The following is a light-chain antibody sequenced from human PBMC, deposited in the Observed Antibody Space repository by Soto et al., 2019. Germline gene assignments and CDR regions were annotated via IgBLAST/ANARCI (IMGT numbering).Light chain of an antibody. CDR1: QSISRW. CDR3: QQYQSYWT. Sequence: DIQMTQSPSTLSASVGDRVTITCRASQSISRWLAWYQQKPGEAPKLLIYDASSLQSGVPSRLSGSVSGTEFTLIIRSLQPDDFATYYCQQYQSYWTFGQGTKVDIK. J-gene: IGKJ1*01. V-gene: IGKV1-5*01. CDR2: DAS.